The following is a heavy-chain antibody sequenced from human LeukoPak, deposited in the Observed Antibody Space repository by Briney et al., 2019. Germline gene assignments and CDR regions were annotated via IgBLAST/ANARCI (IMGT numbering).Heavy chain of an antibody. CDR3: VKDPGRDYGDNGGWFDP. D-gene: IGHD4-17*01. J-gene: IGHJ5*02. CDR1: GFTFSSYA. CDR2: ISSNGGGT. V-gene: IGHV3-64D*06. Sequence: GGSLRLSCSASGFTFSSYAMHWVRQAPGKGLEYVSAISSNGGGTYYADSVKGRFTISRDNSKNTLYLQMSSLRAEDTAVYYCVKDPGRDYGDNGGWFDPWGQGTLVTVSS.